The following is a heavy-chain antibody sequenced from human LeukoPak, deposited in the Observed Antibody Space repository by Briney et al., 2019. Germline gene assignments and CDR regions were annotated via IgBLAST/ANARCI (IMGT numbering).Heavy chain of an antibody. CDR2: ISGSGGSA. J-gene: IGHJ4*02. CDR3: ARDQEAFDY. V-gene: IGHV3-23*01. CDR1: GFTFSSYA. Sequence: GGSLRLSCAASGFTFSSYAMSWVRQAPGKGLEWVSAISGSGGSAYYADSVKGRFTISRDNSKNTLSLQMNSLRAEDTAVYYCARDQEAFDYWGQGTLVTVSS.